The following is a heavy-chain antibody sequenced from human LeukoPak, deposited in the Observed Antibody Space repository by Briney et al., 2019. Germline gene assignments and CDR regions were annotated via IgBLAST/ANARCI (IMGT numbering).Heavy chain of an antibody. CDR2: ISWDGGST. CDR3: AKDGGSYYSYMDV. Sequence: RSGGSLRLSCAASGFTFDDYALHWVRQAPGKGLEWVSLISWDGGSTYYADSVKGRFTISRDDRKNSLYLQMNSLRAEDTALYHCAKDGGSYYSYMDVWGKGTTVTVS. D-gene: IGHD1-26*01. V-gene: IGHV3-43D*03. J-gene: IGHJ6*03. CDR1: GFTFDDYA.